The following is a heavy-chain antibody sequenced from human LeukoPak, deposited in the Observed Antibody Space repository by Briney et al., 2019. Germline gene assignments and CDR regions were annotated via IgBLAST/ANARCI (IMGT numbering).Heavy chain of an antibody. Sequence: VASVKVSCKASGYTFTSYGISWVRQAPGQGLEWMGWISAYNGNTNYAQKLQGRVIMTTDTSTSTAYMELRSLRSDDTAVYYRARGYSSSWYPDWFDPWGQGTLVTVSS. CDR3: ARGYSSSWYPDWFDP. V-gene: IGHV1-18*01. D-gene: IGHD6-13*01. J-gene: IGHJ5*02. CDR2: ISAYNGNT. CDR1: GYTFTSYG.